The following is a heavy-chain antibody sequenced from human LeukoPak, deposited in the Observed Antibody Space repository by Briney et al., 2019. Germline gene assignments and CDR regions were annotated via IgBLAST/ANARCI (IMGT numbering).Heavy chain of an antibody. CDR3: ARPPLAVPDY. CDR1: GFTFSSYA. CDR2: ISGSGGST. V-gene: IGHV3-23*01. Sequence: GGSLRLPCAASGFTFSSYAMSWVRQAPGKGLEWVSAISGSGGSTYYADSVKGRFTISRDNSKNTLYLQMNSLRAEDTAVYYCARPPLAVPDYWGQGTLVTVSS. D-gene: IGHD6-19*01. J-gene: IGHJ4*02.